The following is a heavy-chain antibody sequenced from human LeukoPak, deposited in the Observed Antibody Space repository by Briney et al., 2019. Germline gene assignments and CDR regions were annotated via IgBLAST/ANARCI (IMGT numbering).Heavy chain of an antibody. V-gene: IGHV4-30-4*08. D-gene: IGHD2-15*01. CDR3: ARDGGSYI. J-gene: IGHJ3*02. CDR2: IYYSGST. CDR1: GGSISSGDYY. Sequence: SQTLSLTCTVSGGSISSGDYYWSWIRQPPGKGLEWIGYIYYSGSTYYNPTLKSRVTISVDTSKNEFSLKLSSVTAADMAVYYCARDGGSYIWGQGTMVTVSS.